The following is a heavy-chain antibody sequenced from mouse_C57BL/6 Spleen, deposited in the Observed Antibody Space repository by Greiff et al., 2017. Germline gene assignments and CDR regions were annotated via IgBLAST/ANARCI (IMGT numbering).Heavy chain of an antibody. J-gene: IGHJ1*03. V-gene: IGHV1-50*01. CDR1: GYTFTSYW. Sequence: VQLQQPGAELVKPGASVKLSCKASGYTFTSYWMQWVKQRPGQGLEWIGEIDPSDSYTNYNQKFKGKATLTVDTSSSTAYMQLSSLASEDSAVYYCARWGTTVVGYFDVWGTGTAVTVSS. CDR3: ARWGTTVVGYFDV. CDR2: IDPSDSYT. D-gene: IGHD1-1*01.